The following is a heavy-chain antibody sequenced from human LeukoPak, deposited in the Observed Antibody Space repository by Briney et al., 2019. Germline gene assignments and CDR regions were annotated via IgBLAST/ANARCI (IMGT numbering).Heavy chain of an antibody. CDR2: INPNSGGT. J-gene: IGHJ4*02. CDR3: ATDYYDSSGYVGFDY. D-gene: IGHD3-22*01. CDR1: GYTFTSYG. V-gene: IGHV1-2*06. Sequence: ASVKVSCKASGYTFTSYGISWVRQAPGQGLEWMGRINPNSGGTNYAQKFQGRVTMTRDTSISTAYMELSRLRSDDTAVYYCATDYYDSSGYVGFDYWGQGTLVTVSS.